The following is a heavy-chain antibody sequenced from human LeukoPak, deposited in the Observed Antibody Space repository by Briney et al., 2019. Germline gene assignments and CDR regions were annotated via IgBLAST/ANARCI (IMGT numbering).Heavy chain of an antibody. J-gene: IGHJ4*02. CDR2: IYYSGST. CDR3: VRDGSYYDSSGYYYLY. Sequence: PSETLSLTCTVSGGSVSSGSYYWSWIRQPPGKGLEWIGYIYYSGSTNYNPSLKSRVTISVDTSKNQFSLKLSSVTAADTAVYYCVRDGSYYDSSGYYYLYWGQGTLVTVSS. V-gene: IGHV4-61*01. CDR1: GGSVSSGSYY. D-gene: IGHD3-22*01.